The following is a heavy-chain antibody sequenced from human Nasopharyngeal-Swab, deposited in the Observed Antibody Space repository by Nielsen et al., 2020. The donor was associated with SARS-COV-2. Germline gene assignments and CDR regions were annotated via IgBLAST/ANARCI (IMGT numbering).Heavy chain of an antibody. CDR1: GGSISSSSYY. V-gene: IGHV4-39*01. J-gene: IGHJ6*02. CDR3: ARQFYDFWSGYPYYGMDV. D-gene: IGHD3-3*01. Sequence: SETLSLTCTVSGGSISSSSYYWGWIRQPPGKGLEWIGSIYYSGSTYYNPSLKSRVTISVDTSKNQFSLKLGSVTAADTAVYYCARQFYDFWSGYPYYGMDVWGQGTTVTVSS. CDR2: IYYSGST.